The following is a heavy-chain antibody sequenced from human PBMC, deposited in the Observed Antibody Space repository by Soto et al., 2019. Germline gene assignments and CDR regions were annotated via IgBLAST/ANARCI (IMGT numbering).Heavy chain of an antibody. J-gene: IGHJ5*02. V-gene: IGHV1-18*01. Sequence: ASVKVSCKASGYTFTNYGVSWVRQAPGQGLEWMGWISGYNGNTNHAQKLQGRVTMTTDTSTSTAYMELRSLRSDDTAVYYCARDFPMVRGGHSWFDPWGQGTLVTVSS. D-gene: IGHD3-10*01. CDR2: ISGYNGNT. CDR1: GYTFTNYG. CDR3: ARDFPMVRGGHSWFDP.